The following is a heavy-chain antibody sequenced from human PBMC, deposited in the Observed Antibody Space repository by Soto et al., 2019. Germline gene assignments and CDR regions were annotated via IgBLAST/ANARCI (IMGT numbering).Heavy chain of an antibody. CDR1: SDSVSSSSYT. CDR3: ARVPAP. V-gene: IGHV4-39*07. Sequence: PSETLSLTCTVSSDSVSSSSYTWGWIRQPPGKGPEWIGSIYSSGSTYYNPSLNSRVTVSVDTSKNQFSLKLTSVTAADTAVYYCARVPAPWGQGTLVTVSS. CDR2: IYSSGST. J-gene: IGHJ5*02.